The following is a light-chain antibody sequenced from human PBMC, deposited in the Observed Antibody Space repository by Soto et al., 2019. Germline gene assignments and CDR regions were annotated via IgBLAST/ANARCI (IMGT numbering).Light chain of an antibody. CDR1: QSVTYN. CDR3: QQYKNWPPLT. Sequence: EIVMTQSTASLSVSPGETATLSYRASQSVTYNLAWYQQKPGQGPRLLIYGAFTRATGIPARFSGSGSGTEFTLTISSLQSEDFAVYYCQQYKNWPPLTFGGGTKVEIK. CDR2: GAF. J-gene: IGKJ4*01. V-gene: IGKV3-15*01.